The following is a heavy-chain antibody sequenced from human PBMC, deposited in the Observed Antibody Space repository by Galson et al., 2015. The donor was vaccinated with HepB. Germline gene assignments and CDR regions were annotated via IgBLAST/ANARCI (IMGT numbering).Heavy chain of an antibody. CDR2: INPNSGGT. V-gene: IGHV1-2*02. CDR1: GYTFTGYY. J-gene: IGHJ6*02. Sequence: SVKVSCKASGYTFTGYYMHWVRQAPGQGLEWMGWINPNSGGTNYAQKFQGRVTMTRDTPTSTVYMELSSLRSEDTAVYYCASSGGDTAMVTAYYYGMDVWGQGTTVTVSS. CDR3: ASSGGDTAMVTAYYYGMDV. D-gene: IGHD5-18*01.